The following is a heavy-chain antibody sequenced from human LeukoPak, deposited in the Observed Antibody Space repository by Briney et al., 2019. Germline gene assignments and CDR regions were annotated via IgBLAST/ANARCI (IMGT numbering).Heavy chain of an antibody. Sequence: GRSLRLSCAASGFTFSSYAMHWVRQAPGKGLEWVAVISYDGSNKYYADSVKGRFTISRDNSKNTLYLQMNSLRAEDTAVYYCARDLRHCSTDYWGQGTLVTVSS. J-gene: IGHJ4*02. D-gene: IGHD2-2*01. CDR1: GFTFSSYA. CDR3: ARDLRHCSTDY. V-gene: IGHV3-30*04. CDR2: ISYDGSNK.